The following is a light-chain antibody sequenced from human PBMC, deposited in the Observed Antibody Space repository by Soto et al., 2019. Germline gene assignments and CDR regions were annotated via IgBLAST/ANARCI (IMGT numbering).Light chain of an antibody. CDR3: QQYGSSGWT. CDR2: GAS. J-gene: IGKJ1*01. V-gene: IGKV3-20*01. CDR1: QSVTSSY. Sequence: EILMTQSPATVSVSPGERATLSCWASQSVTSSYLAWYQQKPGQAPRLLIYGASSRATDIPDRFSGSGSGTDFTLTISRLEPEDFAVYYCQQYGSSGWTFGQGTKVDIK.